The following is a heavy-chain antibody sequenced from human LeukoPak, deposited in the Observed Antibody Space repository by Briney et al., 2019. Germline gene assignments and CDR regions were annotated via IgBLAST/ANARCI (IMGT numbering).Heavy chain of an antibody. CDR2: IFPILGTA. J-gene: IGHJ4*02. V-gene: IGHV1-69*04. CDR3: ARRSSWYGNY. Sequence: VASVKVSCKASGGMFSSYAITWVRQAPGQGLEWMGKIFPILGTANYAQKFKGRVTIIADRATSTAYMELSSLKASDTAMYFCARRSSWYGNYWGQGTLVTVSS. CDR1: GGMFSSYA. D-gene: IGHD6-13*01.